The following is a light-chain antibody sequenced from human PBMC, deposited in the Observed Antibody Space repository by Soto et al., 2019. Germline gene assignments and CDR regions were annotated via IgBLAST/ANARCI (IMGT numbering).Light chain of an antibody. V-gene: IGKV3-20*01. CDR2: GAS. CDR3: QQYSSSPFL. CDR1: QSVSSNY. J-gene: IGKJ4*01. Sequence: EIVLTQSPGTLSLSPGERATLSCRASQSVSSNYLAWYQQKPGQAPRLLIYGASTRATGIPDRFSGSGSGTDFTLTISRLEPEDFAVYYCQQYSSSPFLFGGGTKVEIK.